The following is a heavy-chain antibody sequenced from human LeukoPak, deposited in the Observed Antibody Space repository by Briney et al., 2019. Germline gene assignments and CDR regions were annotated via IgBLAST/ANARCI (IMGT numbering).Heavy chain of an antibody. CDR3: ARDKSSSWADY. J-gene: IGHJ4*02. D-gene: IGHD6-13*01. CDR1: GFTFSDYY. V-gene: IGHV3-11*01. CDR2: ISNSGSTI. Sequence: GGSLRLSCAASGFTFSDYYMSWIRQAPGKGLEWVSYISNSGSTIYYADSVKGRFTISRDNAKNSLYLQMNSLRAEDTAVYYCARDKSSSWADYWGQGTLATVSS.